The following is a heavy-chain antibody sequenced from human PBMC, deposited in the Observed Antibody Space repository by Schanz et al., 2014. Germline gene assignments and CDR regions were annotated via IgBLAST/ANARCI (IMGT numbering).Heavy chain of an antibody. D-gene: IGHD6-19*01. CDR1: GFTFSNYA. CDR3: ARDHQWLARYYMDV. J-gene: IGHJ6*03. V-gene: IGHV3-23*01. Sequence: EVQLLESGGGLVQPGGSLRLSCAASGFTFSNYAMGWVRQTPGKGLEWVSTLSGSGAGTFYADSVKGRFTISRDNSENTLYLQMNSLRAEDTAVYYCARDHQWLARYYMDVWGKGTMVAVSS. CDR2: LSGSGAGT.